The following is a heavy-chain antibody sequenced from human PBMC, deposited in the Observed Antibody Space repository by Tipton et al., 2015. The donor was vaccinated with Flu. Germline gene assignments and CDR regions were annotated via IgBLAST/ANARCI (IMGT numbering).Heavy chain of an antibody. CDR2: INTNSGGT. CDR3: ARGRWLQPFDY. D-gene: IGHD5-24*01. Sequence: QLVQSGAEVKKPGASVKVSCKASGYTFTGYYMHWVRQAPGQGLEWMGRINTNSGGTNYAQKFQGRVTMTRDTSIRTAYMEMSRLRDDDTAVYYCARGRWLQPFDYWGQGTLVTVSS. CDR1: GYTFTGYY. J-gene: IGHJ4*02. V-gene: IGHV1-2*06.